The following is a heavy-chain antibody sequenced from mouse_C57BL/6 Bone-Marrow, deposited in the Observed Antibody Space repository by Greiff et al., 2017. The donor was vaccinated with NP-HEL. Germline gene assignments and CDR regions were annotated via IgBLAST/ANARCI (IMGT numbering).Heavy chain of an antibody. CDR1: GFTFSSYA. J-gene: IGHJ2*01. CDR2: ISDGGSYT. CDR3: ARAYHGNYDY. Sequence: EVQRVESGGGLVKPGGSLKLSCAASGFTFSSYAMSWVRQTPEKRLEWVATISDGGSYTYYPDNVKGRFPISRDNAKNNLYLQMSHLKSEDTAMYYCARAYHGNYDYWGQGTTLTVSS. D-gene: IGHD2-3*01. V-gene: IGHV5-4*01.